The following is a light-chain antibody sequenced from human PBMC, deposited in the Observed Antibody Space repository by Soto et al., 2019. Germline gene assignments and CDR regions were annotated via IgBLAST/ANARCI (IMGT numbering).Light chain of an antibody. V-gene: IGKV2-30*01. Sequence: DVVMTQSPLSLPVTLGQPASISCSSSQSLVYRDGNTHLSWFHQRPGQSPRLLIYKVSNRDSVVPDRFSGSGSGTYCTLQISRVEAEDVVVYYCMQGTHWPPVTFGQGTKMEI. CDR2: KVS. CDR1: QSLVYRDGNTH. J-gene: IGKJ1*01. CDR3: MQGTHWPPVT.